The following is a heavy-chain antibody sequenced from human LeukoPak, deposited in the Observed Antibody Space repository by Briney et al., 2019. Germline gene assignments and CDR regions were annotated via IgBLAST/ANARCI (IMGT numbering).Heavy chain of an antibody. D-gene: IGHD2-8*01. CDR2: TSAYNGNT. V-gene: IGHV1-18*01. Sequence: ASVTVSYKASGYTFTSYGISWVRQAPGQGLEWMGWTSAYNGNTNYAQKLQGRVTMTTDTSTSTAYMELRSLRSDDTAVYYCARAFGVPPDYWGQGTLVTVSS. CDR1: GYTFTSYG. CDR3: ARAFGVPPDY. J-gene: IGHJ4*02.